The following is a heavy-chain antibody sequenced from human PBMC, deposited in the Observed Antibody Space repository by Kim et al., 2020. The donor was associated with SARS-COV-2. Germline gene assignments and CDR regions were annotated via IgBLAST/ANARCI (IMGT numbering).Heavy chain of an antibody. V-gene: IGHV5-10-1*01. J-gene: IGHJ4*02. CDR2: IDPSDSYT. Sequence: GESLKISCKGSGYSFTSYWISWVRQMPGKGLEWMGRIDPSDSYTNYSPSFQGHVTISADKSISTAYLQWSSLKASDTAMYYCARLAMEGFGVYYFDYWGQGTLVTVSS. CDR1: GYSFTSYW. CDR3: ARLAMEGFGVYYFDY. D-gene: IGHD3-10*01.